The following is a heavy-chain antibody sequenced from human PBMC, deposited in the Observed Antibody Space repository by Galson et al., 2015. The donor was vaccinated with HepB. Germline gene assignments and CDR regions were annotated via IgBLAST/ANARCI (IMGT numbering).Heavy chain of an antibody. CDR1: GFTFSSYA. V-gene: IGHV3-23*01. CDR2: ISGSGGST. Sequence: SCAASGFTFSSYAMSWVRQAPGKGLEWVSAISGSGGSTYYADSVKGRFTISRDNSKNTLYLQMNSLRAEDTAVYYCATSGSYSAWHFDLWGRGTLVTVSS. CDR3: ATSGSYSAWHFDL. J-gene: IGHJ2*01. D-gene: IGHD1-26*01.